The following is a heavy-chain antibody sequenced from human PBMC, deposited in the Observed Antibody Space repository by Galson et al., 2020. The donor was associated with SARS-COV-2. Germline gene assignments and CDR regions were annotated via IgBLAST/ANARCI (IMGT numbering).Heavy chain of an antibody. CDR3: ARPRGYSGYVGYFDY. CDR1: GFTFSSYW. J-gene: IGHJ4*02. CDR2: IKQDGSEK. D-gene: IGHD5-12*01. V-gene: IGHV3-7*01. Sequence: GGSLRLSCAASGFTFSSYWMSWVRQAPGKGLEWVANIKQDGSEKYYVDSVKGRFTISRDNAKNSLYLQMNSLRAEDTAVYYCARPRGYSGYVGYFDYWGQGTLVTVSS.